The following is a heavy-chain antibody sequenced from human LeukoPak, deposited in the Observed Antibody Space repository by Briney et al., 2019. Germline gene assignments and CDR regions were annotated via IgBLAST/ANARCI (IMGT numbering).Heavy chain of an antibody. V-gene: IGHV3-7*05. D-gene: IGHD2/OR15-2a*01. CDR2: INEDGREM. CDR3: ATYLYATSAFDS. CDR1: GFTFSSFW. Sequence: PGGSLRLSCAASGFTFSSFWMSWVRQAPGKGLEWVANINEDGREMYYLDSVKGRFTNSRDNAEISLSLQMNSLRSEDTAVYYCATYLYATSAFDSWGQGTLVTVSS. J-gene: IGHJ5*01.